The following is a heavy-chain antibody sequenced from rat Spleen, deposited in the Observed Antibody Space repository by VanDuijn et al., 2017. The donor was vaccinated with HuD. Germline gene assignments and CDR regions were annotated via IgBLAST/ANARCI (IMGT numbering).Heavy chain of an antibody. J-gene: IGHJ2*01. CDR2: INEGGRII. Sequence: EVKLVESGGGLVQPGRSLKLSCAASGFNFNGYWMAWVRQAPGKGPEWIGEINEGGRIINYISSLKDKFTISRDNVQNTLYLQMNKLGPEDTAIYYCARPDFRRYLDYWGQGVMVTVSS. CDR1: GFNFNGYW. CDR3: ARPDFRRYLDY. V-gene: IGHV4-2*01.